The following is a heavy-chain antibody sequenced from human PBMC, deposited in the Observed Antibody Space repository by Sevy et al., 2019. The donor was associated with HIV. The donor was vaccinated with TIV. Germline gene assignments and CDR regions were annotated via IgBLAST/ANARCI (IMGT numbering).Heavy chain of an antibody. J-gene: IGHJ6*02. CDR3: AKTYYYDSSGYYSYGMDV. V-gene: IGHV3-30*18. CDR1: GFTFSSYG. D-gene: IGHD3-22*01. Sequence: GGSLRLSCAASGFTFSSYGMHWVRQAPGKGLEWVAVISYDGSNKYYADSVKGGFTISRDNSKNTLYLQMNSLRAEDTAVYYCAKTYYYDSSGYYSYGMDVWGQGTTVTVSS. CDR2: ISYDGSNK.